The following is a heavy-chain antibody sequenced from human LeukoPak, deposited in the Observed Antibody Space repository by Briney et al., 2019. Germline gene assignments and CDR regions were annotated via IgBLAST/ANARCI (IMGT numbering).Heavy chain of an antibody. CDR3: AFDYGGNTLDY. CDR1: VDTSRIYF. Sequence: SVKVSCMASVDTSRIYFITWVRQVPGQGLAWLGKINPLFEITNLRQSLQGRITITADKATTTSYMEVHSLISEDTAVYYCAFDYGGNTLDYWGQGTLVTVSS. D-gene: IGHD4-23*01. V-gene: IGHV1-69*02. CDR2: INPLFEIT. J-gene: IGHJ4*02.